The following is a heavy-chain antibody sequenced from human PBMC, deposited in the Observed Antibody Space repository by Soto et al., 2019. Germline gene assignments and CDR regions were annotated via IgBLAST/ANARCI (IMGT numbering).Heavy chain of an antibody. J-gene: IGHJ4*02. Sequence: EVQPVESGGGLIQPGGSLRISCAASGFTVSSTYMSWVRQAPGKGLEWVSVIYSGGSTYYADSVKGRFTISRDNSKNTLYLQMNSLRAEDTAVYYCARSGYSYGPFDYWGQGTLVTVSS. D-gene: IGHD5-18*01. CDR3: ARSGYSYGPFDY. CDR1: GFTVSSTY. CDR2: IYSGGST. V-gene: IGHV3-53*01.